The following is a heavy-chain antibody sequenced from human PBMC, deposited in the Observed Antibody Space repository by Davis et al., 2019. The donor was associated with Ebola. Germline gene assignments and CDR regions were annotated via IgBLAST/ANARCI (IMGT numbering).Heavy chain of an antibody. V-gene: IGHV4-4*07. CDR2: FYPSGSN. CDR1: GASVSSYV. J-gene: IGHJ6*02. CDR3: ARDGSSGYYYYYYGMDV. Sequence: PSETLSLTCTVSGASVSSYVWSWIRQPAGKGLEWIGRFYPSGSNNYNPSLQSRVTMSIDTSKNQFSLKLSSVTAADTAVYYCARDGSSGYYYYYYGMDVWGQGTLVTVSS. D-gene: IGHD3-22*01.